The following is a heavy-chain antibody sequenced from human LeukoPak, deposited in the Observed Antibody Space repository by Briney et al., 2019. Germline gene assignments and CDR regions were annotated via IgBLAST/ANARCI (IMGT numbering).Heavy chain of an antibody. Sequence: GGSLRLSCAASGFTFSSYWMSWVRQAPGKGLEGVANIKQDGSEKYYVDSVKGRLTISRDNAKNSLYLQMNSLRAEDTAVYYCARVYDSSGYDAFDIWGQGTMVTVSS. V-gene: IGHV3-7*01. CDR2: IKQDGSEK. D-gene: IGHD3-22*01. J-gene: IGHJ3*02. CDR3: ARVYDSSGYDAFDI. CDR1: GFTFSSYW.